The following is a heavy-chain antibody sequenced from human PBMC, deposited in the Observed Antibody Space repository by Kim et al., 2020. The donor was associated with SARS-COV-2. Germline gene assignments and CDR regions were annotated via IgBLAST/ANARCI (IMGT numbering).Heavy chain of an antibody. V-gene: IGHV3-15*01. D-gene: IGHD6-19*01. CDR1: GFTFSNAW. CDR2: IKSKTDGGTT. CDR3: TTDVFIAVAGPYDY. Sequence: GGSLRLSCAASGFTFSNAWMSWVRQAPGKGLEWVGRIKSKTDGGTTDYAAPVKGRFTISRDDSKNTLYLQMNSLKTEDTAVYYCTTDVFIAVAGPYDYWGQGTLVTVSS. J-gene: IGHJ4*02.